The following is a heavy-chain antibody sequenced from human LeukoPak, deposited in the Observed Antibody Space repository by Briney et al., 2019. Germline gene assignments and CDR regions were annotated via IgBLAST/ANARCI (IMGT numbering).Heavy chain of an antibody. CDR3: AKAQLLQDGWRY. J-gene: IGHJ4*02. V-gene: IGHV3-30*02. CDR1: GFTFSSYG. CDR2: IRYDGSNK. Sequence: GGSLRLSCAASGFTFSSYGMHWVRQAPGKGLEWVAFIRYDGSNKYYADSVKGRFTISRDNSRNTLYLQMNSLRAEDTAVYYCAKAQLLQDGWRYWGQGTLVTVSS. D-gene: IGHD1-26*01.